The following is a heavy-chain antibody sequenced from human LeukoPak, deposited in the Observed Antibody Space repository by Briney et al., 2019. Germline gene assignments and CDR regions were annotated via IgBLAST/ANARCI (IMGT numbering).Heavy chain of an antibody. CDR3: ASPTLVGPYAFDI. CDR1: GGSISSGDYY. Sequence: SETLSLTCTVSGGSISSGDYYWSWIRQPPGKGLEWIGEINHSGSTNYNPSLKSRVTISVDTSKNQFSLKLSSVTAADTAVYYCASPTLVGPYAFDIWGQGTMVTVSS. J-gene: IGHJ3*02. V-gene: IGHV4-39*07. D-gene: IGHD1-26*01. CDR2: INHSGST.